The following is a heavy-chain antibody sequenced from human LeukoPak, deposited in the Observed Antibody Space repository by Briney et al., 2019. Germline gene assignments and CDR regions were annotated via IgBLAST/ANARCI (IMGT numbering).Heavy chain of an antibody. Sequence: GRSLRLSCAASGFTVSSNYMSWVRQAPGKGLEWVSVIYSGGSTYYADSVKGRFTISRDNSKNTLYLQMNSLRAEDTAVYYCATESGWGQLELHYWGQGTLVTVSS. CDR2: IYSGGST. CDR1: GFTVSSNY. CDR3: ATESGWGQLELHY. J-gene: IGHJ4*02. V-gene: IGHV3-66*01. D-gene: IGHD1-7*01.